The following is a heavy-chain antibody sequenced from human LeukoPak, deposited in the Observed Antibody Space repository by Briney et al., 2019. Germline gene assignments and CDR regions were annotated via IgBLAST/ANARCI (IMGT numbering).Heavy chain of an antibody. D-gene: IGHD2-2*01. J-gene: IGHJ6*02. CDR3: ARTLGYCSSTSCSRNTVYYYYGMDV. CDR1: GYTFTGHY. CDR2: INPNSGGT. Sequence: ASVKVSSKASGYTFTGHYMHWVRQAPGQGLEWMGWINPNSGGTNYAQKFQGRVTMTRDTSISTAYMELSRLRSDDTAVYYCARTLGYCSSTSCSRNTVYYYYGMDVWGQGTTVTVSS. V-gene: IGHV1-2*02.